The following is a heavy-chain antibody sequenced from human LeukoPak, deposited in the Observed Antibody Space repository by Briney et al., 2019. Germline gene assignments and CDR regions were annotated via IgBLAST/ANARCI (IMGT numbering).Heavy chain of an antibody. CDR2: INHSGST. Sequence: PSETLSLTCAVYGGSFSGYYWSWIRQPPGKGLEWIGEINHSGSTNYNPSLKSRVTISVDTSKNQFSLKLSSVTAADTAVYYCARGRFWSGFIFDYWGQGTLVTVSS. CDR1: GGSFSGYY. V-gene: IGHV4-34*01. D-gene: IGHD3-3*01. J-gene: IGHJ4*02. CDR3: ARGRFWSGFIFDY.